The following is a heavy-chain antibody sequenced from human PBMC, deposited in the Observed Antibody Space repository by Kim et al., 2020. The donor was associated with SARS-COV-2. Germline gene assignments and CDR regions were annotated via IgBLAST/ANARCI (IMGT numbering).Heavy chain of an antibody. V-gene: IGHV1-2*02. J-gene: IGHJ4*02. CDR2: INPNSGGT. Sequence: ASVKVSCKASGYTFTGYYMHWVRQAPGQGLEWMGWINPNSGGTNYAQKFQGRVTMTRDTSISTAYMELSRLRSDDTAVYYCARVRGRDGYIGDYWGQGTLVTVSS. D-gene: IGHD5-12*01. CDR3: ARVRGRDGYIGDY. CDR1: GYTFTGYY.